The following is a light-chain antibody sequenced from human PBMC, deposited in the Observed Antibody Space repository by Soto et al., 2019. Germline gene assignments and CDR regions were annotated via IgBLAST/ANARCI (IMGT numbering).Light chain of an antibody. CDR3: QQYTGPPTT. Sequence: EIVLTQSPSTLSVSPGERATLSCRASHSVSSNLAWYQQRPGQAPRLLISGASTRATGIPARFSGSGSGTEFTLTITRLEPEDSAVYFCQQYTGPPTTFGQGTRLEIK. CDR1: HSVSSN. J-gene: IGKJ5*01. V-gene: IGKV3-15*01. CDR2: GAS.